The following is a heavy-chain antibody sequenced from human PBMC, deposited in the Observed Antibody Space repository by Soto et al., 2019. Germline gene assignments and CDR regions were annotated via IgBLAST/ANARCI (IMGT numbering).Heavy chain of an antibody. J-gene: IGHJ6*03. Sequence: PGGSLRLSCRASGLHLSIYSMSWVRPAPGKGLEWVSLISYDGSNKYYADSVKGRFTISRDNSKNTLYLQMNSLRAEDTAVYYCAKAAKDIVVVPAAMLEFYYYMDVWGKGTTVTVSS. CDR3: AKAAKDIVVVPAAMLEFYYYMDV. D-gene: IGHD2-2*01. V-gene: IGHV3-30*18. CDR2: ISYDGSNK. CDR1: GLHLSIYS.